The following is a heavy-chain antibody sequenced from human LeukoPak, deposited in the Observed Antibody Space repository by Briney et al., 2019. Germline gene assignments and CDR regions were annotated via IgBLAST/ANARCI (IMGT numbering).Heavy chain of an antibody. CDR2: IYYSGST. Sequence: SETLSLTCTVSGGSISSYYWSWIRQPPGKGLEWIGYIYYSGSTNYNPSLKSRVTISVDTSKNQFSLKLSSVTAADTAVYYCAGSGWLLSPFDYWGQGTLVTVSS. J-gene: IGHJ4*02. V-gene: IGHV4-59*01. D-gene: IGHD3-3*01. CDR3: AGSGWLLSPFDY. CDR1: GGSISSYY.